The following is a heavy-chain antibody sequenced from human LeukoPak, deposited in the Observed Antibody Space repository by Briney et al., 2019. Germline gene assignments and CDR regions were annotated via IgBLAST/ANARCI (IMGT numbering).Heavy chain of an antibody. CDR2: ISTRGNTV. CDR1: GFTFSRDW. Sequence: GGSLRLSCSASGFTFSRDWMSWVRQAPGKGLEWVSYISTRGNTVYYADSVKGRSTISRDNAKNSLYLQMDSLRAEDTGLYYCARDVAAAASHLDYWGQGTLVTVSS. V-gene: IGHV3-48*03. D-gene: IGHD2-15*01. J-gene: IGHJ4*02. CDR3: ARDVAAAASHLDY.